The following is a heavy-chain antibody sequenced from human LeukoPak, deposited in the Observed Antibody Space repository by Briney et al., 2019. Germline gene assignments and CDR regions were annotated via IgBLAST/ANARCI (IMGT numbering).Heavy chain of an antibody. D-gene: IGHD2/OR15-2a*01. CDR2: ISWNSGFI. V-gene: IGHV3-9*01. Sequence: GGSLSLSCAASGFTFDDYAMDWVRQAPGKGLEWVSGISWNSGFIAYADSVKGRFTISRDNAKNSLYLQMNSLRAEDTALYYCAKGASLSGGMDVWGQGTTVTVSS. CDR3: AKGASLSGGMDV. CDR1: GFTFDDYA. J-gene: IGHJ6*02.